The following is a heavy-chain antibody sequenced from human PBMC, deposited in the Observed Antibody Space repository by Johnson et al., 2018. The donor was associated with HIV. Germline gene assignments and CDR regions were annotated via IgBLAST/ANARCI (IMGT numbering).Heavy chain of an antibody. CDR2: ISGSGGST. V-gene: IGHV3-23*04. CDR1: GFTFSSYA. Sequence: QLVESGGGLVQPGGSLRLSCAASGFTFSSYAMSWVRQAPGKGLEWVSAISGSGGSTYYADSVKGRFTISRDNSKNTLYLQMNSLRAEDTAVYYCAKDPPPNYNFWSGYPRSDAFDIWGQGTMVTVSS. CDR3: AKDPPPNYNFWSGYPRSDAFDI. J-gene: IGHJ3*02. D-gene: IGHD3-3*01.